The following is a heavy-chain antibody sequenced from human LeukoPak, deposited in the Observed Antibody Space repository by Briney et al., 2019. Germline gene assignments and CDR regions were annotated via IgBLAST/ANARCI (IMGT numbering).Heavy chain of an antibody. J-gene: IGHJ4*02. D-gene: IGHD3-3*01. Sequence: ASVKVSCKASGGTFSSYAISWVRQAPGQELEWMGGIIPIFGAASYAQKFQGRVTITADESTSTAYMELSSLRSEDTAVYYCARPQYYDFWSGYCPFDYWGQGTLVTVSS. CDR3: ARPQYYDFWSGYCPFDY. CDR2: IIPIFGAA. V-gene: IGHV1-69*13. CDR1: GGTFSSYA.